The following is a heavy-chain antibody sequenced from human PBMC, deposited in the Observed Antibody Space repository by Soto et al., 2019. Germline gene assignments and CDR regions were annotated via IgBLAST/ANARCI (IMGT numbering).Heavy chain of an antibody. J-gene: IGHJ2*01. V-gene: IGHV3-74*01. D-gene: IGHD2-15*01. CDR1: GFTFSSYW. CDR3: ARSPYCGGGSCYWYFDL. CDR2: INSDGSST. Sequence: EVQLVESGGGLVQPGGSLRLSCAASGFTFSSYWMHWVRQAPGKGLVWVSRINSDGSSTSYADSVKGRFTISRDNAKNTLCLQMNSLRAEDTAVYYCARSPYCGGGSCYWYFDLWGRGTLGTVSS.